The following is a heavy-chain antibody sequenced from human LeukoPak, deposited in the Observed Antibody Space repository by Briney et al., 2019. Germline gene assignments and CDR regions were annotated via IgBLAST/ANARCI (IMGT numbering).Heavy chain of an antibody. CDR2: INHSGST. CDR3: ARGRRAFDY. V-gene: IGHV4-34*01. Sequence: PSETLSLTCAVYGGSFSGYYWSWIRQPPGKGLEWIGEINHSGSTNYNPSLKSRVTISVDTYKNQFSLKLNSVTAADTAVYYCARGRRAFDYWGQGTLVTVSP. CDR1: GGSFSGYY. D-gene: IGHD5-24*01. J-gene: IGHJ4*02.